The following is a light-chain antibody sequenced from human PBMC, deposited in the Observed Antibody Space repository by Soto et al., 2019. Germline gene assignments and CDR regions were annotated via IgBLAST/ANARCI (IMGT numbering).Light chain of an antibody. CDR3: GSYTGSIYV. V-gene: IGLV2-14*01. J-gene: IGLJ1*01. CDR1: SSDVGGYKF. Sequence: QSVLTQPASVSGSPGQSITISCTGTSSDVGGYKFVSWYQQHPGKAPKPMIYEVSNRPSGVSSRFSDSKSGNTASLTISGLQAEDEADYYCGSYTGSIYVFGTGTKVTV. CDR2: EVS.